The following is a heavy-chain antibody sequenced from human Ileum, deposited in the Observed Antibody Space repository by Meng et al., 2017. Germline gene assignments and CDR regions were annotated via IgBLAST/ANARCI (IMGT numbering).Heavy chain of an antibody. Sequence: QLQLMQWGAGMLKPSETLSLTCNVYGDSFTDYYWNWIRQPPGKGLEWIGEIHYSGSTNYIPSLESRVTISEDTSQKQFSLRLSSVTAADTAVYYCARRIRGGSYLGWGQGTLVTVSS. J-gene: IGHJ4*02. V-gene: IGHV4-34*01. CDR2: IHYSGST. D-gene: IGHD1-26*01. CDR3: ARRIRGGSYLG. CDR1: GDSFTDYY.